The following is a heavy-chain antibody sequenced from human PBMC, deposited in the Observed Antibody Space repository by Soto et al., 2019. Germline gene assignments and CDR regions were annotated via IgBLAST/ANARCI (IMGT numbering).Heavy chain of an antibody. CDR1: GFTFSSYA. V-gene: IGHV3-23*01. CDR2: ISGSGGST. D-gene: IGHD6-13*01. Sequence: GGSLRLSCAASGFTFSSYAMSWVRQAPGKGLVWVSAISGSGGSTYYADSVKGRFTISRDNSKNTLYLQMNSLRAEDTAVYYCLIPLAAAVIPLNYWGQGTLVTVSS. CDR3: LIPLAAAVIPLNY. J-gene: IGHJ4*02.